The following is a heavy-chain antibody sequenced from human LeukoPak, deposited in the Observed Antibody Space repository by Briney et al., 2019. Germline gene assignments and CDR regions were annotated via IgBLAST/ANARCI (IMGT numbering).Heavy chain of an antibody. V-gene: IGHV4-59*08. CDR2: VYYTGST. CDR3: ARHTFPASYYAMDV. CDR1: SGSISTYY. J-gene: IGHJ6*02. Sequence: SETLSLTCTVSSGSISTYYWSWIRQPPGKGLEWIGYVYYTGSTNYNPSPKSRVTISVDTSKNQFSLKLTSVTAADTAVYYCARHTFPASYYAMDVWGQGTTVTVSS. D-gene: IGHD2/OR15-2a*01.